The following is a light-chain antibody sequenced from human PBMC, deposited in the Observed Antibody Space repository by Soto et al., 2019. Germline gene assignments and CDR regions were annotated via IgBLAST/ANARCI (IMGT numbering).Light chain of an antibody. CDR3: QQDSSSRT. Sequence: DIVLTQSPGTLSLSPGERATLYCRASQSVSSNHLAWYQQKPGQAPRLLIYGGSSTATGIPVWFSGSGSETDFTLTITRLEPEDFAMYYCQQDSSSRTFGQGTKVEIK. CDR1: QSVSSNH. V-gene: IGKV3-20*01. CDR2: GGS. J-gene: IGKJ1*01.